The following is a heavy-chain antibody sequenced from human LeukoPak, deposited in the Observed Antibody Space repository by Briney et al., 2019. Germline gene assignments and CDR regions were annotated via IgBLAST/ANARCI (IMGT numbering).Heavy chain of an antibody. J-gene: IGHJ4*02. CDR1: GFTFSRYE. Sequence: GGSLRLSCAASGFTFSRYEMNWVRQPPGKGLEWVSYISDSGSIIHYADSVKGRFIISRDNAKNSLYLHMNSLRAEDTAVYYCARGVTMVRGVINYWGQGTLVTVSS. CDR3: ARGVTMVRGVINY. D-gene: IGHD3-10*01. CDR2: ISDSGSII. V-gene: IGHV3-48*03.